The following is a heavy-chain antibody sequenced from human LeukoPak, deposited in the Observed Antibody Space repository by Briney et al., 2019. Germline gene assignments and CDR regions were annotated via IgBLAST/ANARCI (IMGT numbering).Heavy chain of an antibody. V-gene: IGHV3-30*02. CDR2: IRYDGSNK. J-gene: IGHJ4*02. D-gene: IGHD2-21*02. CDR1: GFTFSNYG. CDR3: AKIHGDSTQYFDY. Sequence: GGSLRLSCAASGFTFSNYGMHWVRQAPGKGLEWVAFIRYDGSNKYYADSVKGRFTISRDNSKNTLYLQMNSLRAEDTAVYYCAKIHGDSTQYFDYWGQGTLVTVSS.